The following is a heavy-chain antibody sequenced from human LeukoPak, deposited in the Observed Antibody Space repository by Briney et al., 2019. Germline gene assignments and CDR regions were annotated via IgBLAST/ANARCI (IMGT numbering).Heavy chain of an antibody. Sequence: GVSLRLSCAASGLTFSDAWMSWVRQAPGKGLEWVASIKQDGSDKYYVDSVKGRFTISRDNAKHSLYLQMNSLRAEDTAVYYCARGSQGALDIWGQGTMVTVSS. CDR1: GLTFSDAW. V-gene: IGHV3-7*01. CDR3: ARGSQGALDI. CDR2: IKQDGSDK. J-gene: IGHJ3*02.